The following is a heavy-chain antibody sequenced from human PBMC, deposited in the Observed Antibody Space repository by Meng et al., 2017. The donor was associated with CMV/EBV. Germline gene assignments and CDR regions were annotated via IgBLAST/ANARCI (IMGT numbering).Heavy chain of an antibody. CDR3: ARVGRTSCYDY. CDR1: GGSFSGYY. Sequence: VQPQQWGGGLLKPSETLSLTCAVYGGSFSGYYWSWIRQPPGKGLEWIGEINHSGSTNYNPSLKSRVTISVDTSKNQFSLKLSSVTAADTAVYYCARVGRTSCYDYWGQGTLVTVSS. J-gene: IGHJ4*02. D-gene: IGHD2-2*01. CDR2: INHSGST. V-gene: IGHV4-34*01.